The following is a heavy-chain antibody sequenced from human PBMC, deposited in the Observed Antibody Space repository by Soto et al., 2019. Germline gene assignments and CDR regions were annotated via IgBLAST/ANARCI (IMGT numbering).Heavy chain of an antibody. CDR1: GYTFTSYD. CDR3: ARERKFDFWRKGLDV. CDR2: MDPNSGST. V-gene: IGHV1-8*01. D-gene: IGHD3-3*01. Sequence: SVKVSCKASGYTFTSYDINCLRQAPGQGLEWLGWMDPNSGSTGYAQNFQGRVTMTRNISINTAHMELSSLRSEDTAVYYCARERKFDFWRKGLDVWGQGTTVTVSS. J-gene: IGHJ6*02.